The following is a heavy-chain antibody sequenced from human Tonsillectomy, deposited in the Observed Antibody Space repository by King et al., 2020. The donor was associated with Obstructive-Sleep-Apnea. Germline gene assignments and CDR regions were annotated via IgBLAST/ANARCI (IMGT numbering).Heavy chain of an antibody. V-gene: IGHV3-7*03. CDR1: EFTFSNYW. Sequence: VQLVESGGGLVQPGGSLRLSCGGSEFTFSNYWMSWVRQAPGKGLEWVANINQDGSEKYYVDSVKGRFTISRDNAKNSVYLQMNSLKAEDTAVYYCARFDDFWSGSYYFYYGMDVWGQGTTVTVFS. J-gene: IGHJ6*02. CDR3: ARFDDFWSGSYYFYYGMDV. D-gene: IGHD3-3*01. CDR2: INQDGSEK.